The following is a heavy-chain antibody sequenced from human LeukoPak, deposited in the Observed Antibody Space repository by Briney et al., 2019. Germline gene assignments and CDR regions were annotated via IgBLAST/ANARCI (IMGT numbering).Heavy chain of an antibody. V-gene: IGHV1-58*02. CDR2: IVVGSGNT. CDR3: AAVVSAYCGGDCYKEAIDP. D-gene: IGHD2-21*02. J-gene: IGHJ5*02. CDR1: GFTFTSSA. Sequence: ASVKVSCKASGFTFTSSAMQWGRQARGQRLEWIGWIVVGSGNTNYAQKFQERVTITRDMSTSTAYMELSSLRSEDTAVYYCAAVVSAYCGGDCYKEAIDPWGQGTLVTVSS.